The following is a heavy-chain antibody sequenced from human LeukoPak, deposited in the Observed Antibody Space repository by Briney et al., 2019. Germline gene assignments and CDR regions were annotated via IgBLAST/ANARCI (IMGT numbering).Heavy chain of an antibody. CDR1: GFTFSDYY. CDR3: AKDSPVATR. V-gene: IGHV3-11*01. Sequence: GGSLRLSCAASGFTFSDYYMSWIRQAPGKGLEWVSYISSSGSTIYYADSVKGRFTISRDDSKNTLYLQMNSLRAEDTAVYYCAKDSPVATRWGQGTLVTVSS. J-gene: IGHJ4*02. CDR2: ISSSGSTI. D-gene: IGHD1-26*01.